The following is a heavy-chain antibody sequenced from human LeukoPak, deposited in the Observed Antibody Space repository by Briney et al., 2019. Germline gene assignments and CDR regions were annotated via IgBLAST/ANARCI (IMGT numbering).Heavy chain of an antibody. D-gene: IGHD6-19*01. J-gene: IGHJ4*02. CDR3: ARETPDSSGWD. Sequence: GGSLRLSCAASGFTFSSYAMHWVRQAPGKGLEWVANIKQDGSHKNYVDSVKGRFTISRDNAKSSLSLQMNSLRVEDTALYYCARETPDSSGWDWGQGTLVTVSS. CDR2: IKQDGSHK. CDR1: GFTFSSYA. V-gene: IGHV3-7*01.